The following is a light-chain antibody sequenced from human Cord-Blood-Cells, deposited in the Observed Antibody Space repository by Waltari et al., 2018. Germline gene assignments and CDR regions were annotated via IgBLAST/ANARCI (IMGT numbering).Light chain of an antibody. V-gene: IGLV2-8*01. Sequence: QSALTQPPSASGSPGQSVTISCTGTSSDVGGYNYVSWYQQHPGKAPKLMIYEVSKRPSGVPDRFSGSNSGNTASLTVSGLQVEDEADYYCSSYAGSNNLVFGGGTKLTVL. J-gene: IGLJ2*01. CDR3: SSYAGSNNLV. CDR2: EVS. CDR1: SSDVGGYNY.